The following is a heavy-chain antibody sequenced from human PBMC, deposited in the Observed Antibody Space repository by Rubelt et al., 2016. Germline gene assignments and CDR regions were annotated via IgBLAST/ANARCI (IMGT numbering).Heavy chain of an antibody. J-gene: IGHJ4*02. CDR3: ARDGYDYVWGSYRTPDY. V-gene: IGHV1-69*04. D-gene: IGHD3-16*02. Sequence: NYAQKFQGRVTITADKSTSTAYMELSSLRSEDTAVYYCARDGYDYVWGSYRTPDYWGQGTLVTVSS.